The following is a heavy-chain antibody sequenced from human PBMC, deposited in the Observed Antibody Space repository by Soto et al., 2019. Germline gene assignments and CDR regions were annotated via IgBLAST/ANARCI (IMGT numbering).Heavy chain of an antibody. V-gene: IGHV1-18*04. D-gene: IGHD5-12*01. CDR3: ASQYSGYDADAFDI. J-gene: IGHJ3*02. CDR1: GYTFTSYC. CDR2: ISAYNGNT. Sequence: ASVKVSCKASGYTFTSYCISWVRQAPGQGLEWMGWISAYNGNTNYAQKLQGRVTMTTDTSTSTAYMELRSLRSDDTAVYYCASQYSGYDADAFDIWGQGTMVTVSS.